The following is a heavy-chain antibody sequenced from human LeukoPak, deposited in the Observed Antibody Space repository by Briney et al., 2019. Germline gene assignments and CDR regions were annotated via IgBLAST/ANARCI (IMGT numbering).Heavy chain of an antibody. CDR3: ARDLGGNYGSGRLNWFDP. J-gene: IGHJ5*02. D-gene: IGHD3-10*01. V-gene: IGHV4-4*07. CDR1: GGTLSSYY. CDR2: IYTSGST. Sequence: PSETLSLTCTVSGGTLSSYYWSWIRQPAGKGLEWIGRIYTSGSTNYNPSLKSRVTMSLDTYKNYFSPKLSSVTAADTAVYYCARDLGGNYGSGRLNWFDPWGQGTLVTVSS.